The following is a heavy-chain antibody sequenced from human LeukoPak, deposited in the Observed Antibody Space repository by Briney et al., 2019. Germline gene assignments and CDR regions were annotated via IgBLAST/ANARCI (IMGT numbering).Heavy chain of an antibody. CDR1: GFSFDDYA. Sequence: GGSLRLSCAASGFSFDDYAMHWVRHAPGKGLEWVSGISWNSGSIGYADSVKGRFTISRDNAKNSLYLQMNSLRAEDTALYYCAKVLGAVAGTFDYWGQGTLVTVSS. CDR3: AKVLGAVAGTFDY. J-gene: IGHJ4*02. D-gene: IGHD6-19*01. CDR2: ISWNSGSI. V-gene: IGHV3-9*01.